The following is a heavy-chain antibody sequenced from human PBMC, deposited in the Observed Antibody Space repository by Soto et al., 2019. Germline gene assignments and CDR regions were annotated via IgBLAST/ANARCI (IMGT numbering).Heavy chain of an antibody. J-gene: IGHJ3*02. Sequence: CESLKISCKGSGYSFTSYWIGWVRQMPGKGLEWMGIIYPGDSDTRYSPSFQGQVTISADKSISTAYLQWSSLKASDTAMYYCSGTAKELMSAFHSSGKRTMVTV. V-gene: IGHV5-51*01. D-gene: IGHD1-26*01. CDR2: IYPGDSDT. CDR3: SGTAKELMSAFHS. CDR1: GYSFTSYW.